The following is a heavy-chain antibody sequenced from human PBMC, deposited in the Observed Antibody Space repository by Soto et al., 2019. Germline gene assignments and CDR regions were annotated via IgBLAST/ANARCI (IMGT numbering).Heavy chain of an antibody. CDR3: TRLGGGHYFDS. CDR2: IDNEGTGT. J-gene: IGHJ4*02. Sequence: GGALGHSRAGPGFRLRRFWVDWGRQAPEKGLEWVSRIDNEGTGTSYADSVRGRFTFSRDNAKNTLYLQMSSLRPEDTAVYYCTRLGGGHYFDSWGRGTLVTVSS. CDR1: GFRLRRFW. V-gene: IGHV3-74*01. D-gene: IGHD2-15*01.